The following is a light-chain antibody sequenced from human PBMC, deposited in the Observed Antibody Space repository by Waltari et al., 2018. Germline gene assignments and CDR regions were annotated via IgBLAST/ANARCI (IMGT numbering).Light chain of an antibody. Sequence: QSALTQPLSVSGAPGQRVTMSCTGSSSNIGAGVDVHWYQQLPRGATKHLIYGNTNRPSGVPDRFSGSKSGTSASLAITGLQAEDEADYYCQSFDNSLRRSVIFGGGTKLTVL. CDR3: QSFDNSLRRSVI. CDR1: SSNIGAGVD. CDR2: GNT. V-gene: IGLV1-40*01. J-gene: IGLJ2*01.